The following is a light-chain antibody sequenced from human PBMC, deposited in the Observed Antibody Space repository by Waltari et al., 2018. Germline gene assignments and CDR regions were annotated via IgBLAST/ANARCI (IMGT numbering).Light chain of an antibody. J-gene: IGLJ3*02. Sequence: QLVLTQSPSASASLGASVRLTCTLSRGHSRNIIAWPQQQPEKGPRYLVKVNSDGSHSKGDVIPDRLSGAGSGAERYLTIASVQCEDESDYYGQTGGHGTGVFGGGTKLTVL. CDR2: VNSDGSH. V-gene: IGLV4-69*02. CDR1: RGHSRNI. CDR3: QTGGHGTGV.